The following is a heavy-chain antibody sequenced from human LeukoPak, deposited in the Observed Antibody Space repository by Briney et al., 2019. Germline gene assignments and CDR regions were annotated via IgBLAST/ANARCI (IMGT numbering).Heavy chain of an antibody. CDR1: GFTVSSNY. CDR3: ARDRVVPAAKIPYWHFDL. CDR2: IYSGGST. Sequence: GGSLRLSCAASGFTVSSNYMSWVRQAPGKGLEWVSVIYSGGSTYYADSVKGRFTISRDNSKNTLYLQMNSLRAEDTAVYYCARDRVVPAAKIPYWHFDLWGRGTLVTVSS. D-gene: IGHD2-2*01. V-gene: IGHV3-53*01. J-gene: IGHJ2*01.